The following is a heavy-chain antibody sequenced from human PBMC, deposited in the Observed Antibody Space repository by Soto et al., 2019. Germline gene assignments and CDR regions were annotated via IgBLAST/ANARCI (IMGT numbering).Heavy chain of an antibody. CDR2: ISSSGSNR. V-gene: IGHV3-11*01. D-gene: IGHD3-22*01. CDR1: GFTFRDYY. J-gene: IGHJ1*01. CDR3: AASITMIVGGPRNSEYFQH. Sequence: GGSLRLSCAASGFTFRDYYRSWIRQAPGKGLEWVSYISSSGSNRYYADCVKGGFTSSRDNAKNPLYLQMNSLRAEDTAVYYCAASITMIVGGPRNSEYFQHWGQGPLVTVSS.